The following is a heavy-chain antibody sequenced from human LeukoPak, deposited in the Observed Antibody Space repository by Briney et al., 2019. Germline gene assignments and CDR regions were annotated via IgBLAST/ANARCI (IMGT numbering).Heavy chain of an antibody. CDR1: GFTFTDTY. Sequence: GGSLRLSCAVSGFTFTDTYMTWIRQAPGKGLESLSYISPSGTDISYADSVKGRFTISRDNAKNSLYPQMNSLRAEDTAVYYCAKDLGYYDSSGYYQFDYWGQGTLVTVSS. J-gene: IGHJ4*02. CDR3: AKDLGYYDSSGYYQFDY. V-gene: IGHV3-11*01. CDR2: ISPSGTDI. D-gene: IGHD3-22*01.